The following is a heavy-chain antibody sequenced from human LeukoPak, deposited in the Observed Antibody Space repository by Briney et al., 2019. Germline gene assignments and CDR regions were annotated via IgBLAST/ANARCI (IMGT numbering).Heavy chain of an antibody. D-gene: IGHD2-21*02. CDR3: TSWGDTTAEYFQR. CDR1: GFTFNRCW. Sequence: GGSLRLSCVVSGFTFNRCWMNWVRLAPGKGLEWVAHINPDGRDTYYVDSVKGRFTISRDSAQNSMYLQMNSLRVEDTAVYYCTSWGDTTAEYFQRWGQGALVTVSS. V-gene: IGHV3-7*01. CDR2: INPDGRDT. J-gene: IGHJ1*01.